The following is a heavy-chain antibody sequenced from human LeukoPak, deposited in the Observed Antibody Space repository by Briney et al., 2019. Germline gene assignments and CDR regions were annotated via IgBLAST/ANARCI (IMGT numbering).Heavy chain of an antibody. D-gene: IGHD5-24*01. CDR3: ARDHAVGDGYNYSV. V-gene: IGHV1-2*02. CDR1: GYTFTGYY. Sequence: ASVKVSCKASGYTFTGYYMHWVRQAPGQGLEWMGWINPNSGGTNYAQKFQGRVTMTRDTSISTAYMELSRLRSDDTAVYYCARDHAVGDGYNYSVWGQGTLVTVSS. J-gene: IGHJ4*02. CDR2: INPNSGGT.